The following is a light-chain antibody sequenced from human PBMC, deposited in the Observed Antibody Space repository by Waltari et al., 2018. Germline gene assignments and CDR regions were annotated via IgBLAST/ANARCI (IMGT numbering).Light chain of an antibody. CDR2: LAS. CDR1: QSLLHTYGYNY. V-gene: IGKV2-28*01. J-gene: IGKJ1*01. Sequence: IVVTQSPLSLLGTRGRPSSISCRSSQSLLHTYGYNYLYWYLQKPGQSPQFLIYLASSRASGVPDRFSGSGSGTDFTLKISRVQAEDVVVYYCMQTLQAPWTFGQGTKVEIK. CDR3: MQTLQAPWT.